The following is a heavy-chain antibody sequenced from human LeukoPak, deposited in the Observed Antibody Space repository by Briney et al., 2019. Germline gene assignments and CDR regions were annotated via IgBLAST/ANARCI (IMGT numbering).Heavy chain of an antibody. CDR1: GYTFTIYA. J-gene: IGHJ3*02. Sequence: GASVKVSCKASGYTFTIYAISWVRQAPGHGLEWMGRIIPKLEISNYAQKFQGRVTITADKSTTTAYMELSSLKSEDTALYYCASPGHYYDSSGDYRWGALDIGGQGTMVTVSS. CDR2: IIPKLEIS. D-gene: IGHD3-22*01. V-gene: IGHV1-69*04. CDR3: ASPGHYYDSSGDYRWGALDI.